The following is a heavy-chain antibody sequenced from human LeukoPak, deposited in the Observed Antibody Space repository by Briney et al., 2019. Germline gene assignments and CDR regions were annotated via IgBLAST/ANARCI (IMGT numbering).Heavy chain of an antibody. D-gene: IGHD4-17*01. V-gene: IGHV1-18*04. Sequence: ASVKVSCKASGYTFTGYYMHWVRQAPGQGLEWMGWISAYNGNTNYAQKLQGRVTMTTDTSTSTAYMELRSLRSDDTAVYYCARVYGDYAQFDYWGQGTLVTVSS. J-gene: IGHJ4*02. CDR3: ARVYGDYAQFDY. CDR2: ISAYNGNT. CDR1: GYTFTGYY.